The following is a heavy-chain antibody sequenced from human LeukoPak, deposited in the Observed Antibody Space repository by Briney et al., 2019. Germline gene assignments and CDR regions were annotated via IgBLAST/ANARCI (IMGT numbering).Heavy chain of an antibody. D-gene: IGHD3-3*01. CDR2: IYYSGST. Sequence: PSETLSLTCTVSGGSISSSSYYWGWIRQPPGKGLEWIGSIYYSGSTYYNPSLKSRVTISVGTSKNQFSLKLSSVTAADTAVYYCARDQRPNKITIFGVVHNWFDPWGQGTLVTVSS. CDR3: ARDQRPNKITIFGVVHNWFDP. V-gene: IGHV4-39*07. CDR1: GGSISSSSYY. J-gene: IGHJ5*02.